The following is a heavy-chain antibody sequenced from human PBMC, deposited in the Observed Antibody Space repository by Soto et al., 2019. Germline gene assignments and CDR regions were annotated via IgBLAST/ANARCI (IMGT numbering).Heavy chain of an antibody. CDR1: GYSFTSYW. CDR3: ARADHGHSNTTGSPFDP. V-gene: IGHV5-51*01. D-gene: IGHD1-26*01. CDR2: IYPRDSDT. Sequence: GESLKISCKGSGYSFTSYWIGWVRQMPGKGLEWMGIIYPRDSDTRYSPSFQGQVTISVDKSISNAYLQWSSLKASDTAMYYCARADHGHSNTTGSPFDPWGQGTLVTVSS. J-gene: IGHJ5*02.